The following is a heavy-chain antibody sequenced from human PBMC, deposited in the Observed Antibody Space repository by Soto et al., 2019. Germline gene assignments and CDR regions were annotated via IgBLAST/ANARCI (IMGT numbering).Heavy chain of an antibody. CDR1: GGSFGGYY. J-gene: IGHJ5*02. CDR3: ARGRVRGFDP. CDR2: INHSGST. V-gene: IGHV4-34*01. Sequence: SETLSLTCAVDGGSFGGYYWSWIRQPPGKGLEWIGEINHSGSTNYNPSLKSRVTISVDTSKNQFSLKLSSVTAADTAVYYCARGRVRGFDPWGQGTLVTVSS.